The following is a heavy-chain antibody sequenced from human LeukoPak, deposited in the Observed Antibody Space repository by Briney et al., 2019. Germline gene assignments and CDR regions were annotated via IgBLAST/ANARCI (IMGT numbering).Heavy chain of an antibody. CDR1: GGSISSSSYY. CDR3: ARSLIAAAGTPAFDI. V-gene: IGHV4-39*06. CDR2: IYHSGST. Sequence: PSETLSLTCTVSGGSISSSSYYWGWIRQPPGKGLERIGSIYHSGSTNYNPSLKSRVTISVDKSKNQFPLKLSSVTAADTAVYYCARSLIAAAGTPAFDIWGQGTMVTVSS. D-gene: IGHD6-13*01. J-gene: IGHJ3*02.